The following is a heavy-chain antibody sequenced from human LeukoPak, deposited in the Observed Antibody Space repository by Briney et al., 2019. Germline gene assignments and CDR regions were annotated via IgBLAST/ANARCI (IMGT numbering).Heavy chain of an antibody. Sequence: GGSLRLFCAASGFTFSSYAMSWVRQAPGKGLEWVSAISGSGGSTYYADSVKGRFTISRDNSKNTLYLQMNSLRAEDTAVYYCAKGPIIAAATNWFDPWGQGTLVTVSS. CDR1: GFTFSSYA. D-gene: IGHD6-13*01. CDR3: AKGPIIAAATNWFDP. V-gene: IGHV3-23*01. CDR2: ISGSGGST. J-gene: IGHJ5*02.